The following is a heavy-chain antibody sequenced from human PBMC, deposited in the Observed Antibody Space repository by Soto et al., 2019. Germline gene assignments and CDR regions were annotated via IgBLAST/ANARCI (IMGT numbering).Heavy chain of an antibody. D-gene: IGHD5-12*01. Sequence: GGSLRLSCAASGFTFSNYGMHWVRQAPGKGLEWVALIWYDGSNKYYADSVKGRFTMSRDNSKNTLYLQMNSLRVEDTAVYYCARDRSGYYLDYWGQGTLVTVSS. CDR3: ARDRSGYYLDY. J-gene: IGHJ4*02. V-gene: IGHV3-33*01. CDR2: IWYDGSNK. CDR1: GFTFSNYG.